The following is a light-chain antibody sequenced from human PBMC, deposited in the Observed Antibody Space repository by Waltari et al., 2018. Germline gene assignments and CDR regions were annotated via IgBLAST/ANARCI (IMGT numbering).Light chain of an antibody. V-gene: IGLV1-44*01. CDR2: ANY. Sequence: QSVLTQPPSTSGTPGQRVTISCSGSTSNIGTNTVTWYQLLPGTAPKTVIFANYNRPSEVPDRFSASKSGTSASLVISGLQSEDEADYFCATWDDSLSGRVFGRGTKVTVL. CDR3: ATWDDSLSGRV. J-gene: IGLJ6*01. CDR1: TSNIGTNT.